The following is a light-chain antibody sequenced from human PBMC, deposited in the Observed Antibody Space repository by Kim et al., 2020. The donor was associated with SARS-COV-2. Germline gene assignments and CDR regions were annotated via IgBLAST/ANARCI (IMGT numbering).Light chain of an antibody. CDR2: GTS. J-gene: IGKJ4*01. CDR1: QSISYYY. V-gene: IGKV3-20*01. CDR3: QQYGGSLT. Sequence: LSLSPGERATLSCRASQSISYYYLAWYQQKPGQAPRLLIYGTSNRDTGIPDRFSGSGSGTDFTLTISRLEPEDFAVYYCQQYGGSLTFGGGTKVDIK.